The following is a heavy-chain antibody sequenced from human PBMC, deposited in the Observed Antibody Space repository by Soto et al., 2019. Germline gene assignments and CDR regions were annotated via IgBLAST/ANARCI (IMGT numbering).Heavy chain of an antibody. CDR3: ARHGGSYGSSFDY. CDR1: GCSISNSNYY. J-gene: IGHJ4*02. D-gene: IGHD1-26*01. Sequence: PXETLSLTCTVSGCSISNSNYYWGWIRQPPGKGLEWIGHIYYSGSTYYNPSLKSRVTISVDTSNNQFSLKLSSVTAADTAVYYCARHGGSYGSSFDYWGQGTLVTVSS. CDR2: IYYSGST. V-gene: IGHV4-39*01.